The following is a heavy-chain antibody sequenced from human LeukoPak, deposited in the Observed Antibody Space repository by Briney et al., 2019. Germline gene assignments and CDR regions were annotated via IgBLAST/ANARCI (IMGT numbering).Heavy chain of an antibody. CDR2: IYYSGST. D-gene: IGHD2-21*02. J-gene: IGHJ4*02. V-gene: IGHV4-39*07. Sequence: SETLSLTCTVSGGSISSSSYYWGWIRQPPGKGLEWIGSIYYSGSTYYNPSLKSRVTISVDTSKNQFSLKLSSVTAADTAVYYCARVLGVTGLDYWGQGTLVTVSS. CDR3: ARVLGVTGLDY. CDR1: GGSISSSSYY.